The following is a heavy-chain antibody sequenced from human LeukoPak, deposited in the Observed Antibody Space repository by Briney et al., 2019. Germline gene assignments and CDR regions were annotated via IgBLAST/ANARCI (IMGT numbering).Heavy chain of an antibody. D-gene: IGHD1-1*01. CDR1: GGSFSGYL. CDR2: INQSGTT. CDR3: ARGFLASNYNWFAP. Sequence: SETLSLTCSVYGGSFSGYLWSWIRQAPGKGLDWIGEINQSGTTKYNPSLETRLTISVDRPKNQFSLNLSSVTAADTAVYYCARGFLASNYNWFAPWGQGTLVTVSS. J-gene: IGHJ5*02. V-gene: IGHV4-34*01.